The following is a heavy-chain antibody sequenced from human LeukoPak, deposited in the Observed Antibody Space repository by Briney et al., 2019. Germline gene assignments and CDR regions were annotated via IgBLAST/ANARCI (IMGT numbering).Heavy chain of an antibody. CDR3: ARAAYYYDSSGSIKDAFDI. CDR1: GYTFTSYY. CDR2: INPSGGST. D-gene: IGHD3-22*01. V-gene: IGHV1-46*01. J-gene: IGHJ3*02. Sequence: ASVKVSCKASGYTFTSYYMHWVRQAPGQGLEWMGIINPSGGSTSYAQKFQGRVTMTRDTSTSTVYMELSSLRSEDTAVYYCARAAYYYDSSGSIKDAFDIWGQGTMVTVSS.